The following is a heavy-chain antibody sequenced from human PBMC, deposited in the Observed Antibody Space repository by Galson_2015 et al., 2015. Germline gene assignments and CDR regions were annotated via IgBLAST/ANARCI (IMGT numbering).Heavy chain of an antibody. CDR1: GFTFSSYA. CDR3: ASYGDYDFYYGMDV. CDR2: IYYSGST. J-gene: IGHJ6*02. D-gene: IGHD4-17*01. V-gene: IGHV4-31*02. Sequence: LRLSCAASGFTFSSYAMSWVRQAPGKGLEWIGYIYYSGSTYYNPSLKSRVTISVDTSKNQFSLKLSSVTAADTAVYYCASYGDYDFYYGMDVWGQGTTVTVSS.